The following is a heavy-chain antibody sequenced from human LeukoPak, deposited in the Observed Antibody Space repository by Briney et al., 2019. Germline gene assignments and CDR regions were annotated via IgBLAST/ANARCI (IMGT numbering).Heavy chain of an antibody. J-gene: IGHJ4*02. Sequence: GGSLRLSCAASGFTFDDYTMHWVRQAPGKGLEWVSLISWDGGSTYYADSVKGRFTISRDNSKNSLYLQMNSLRTEDTALYYCAKDICSGGSCSSFDYWGQGTLVTVSS. CDR1: GFTFDDYT. CDR2: ISWDGGST. V-gene: IGHV3-43*01. CDR3: AKDICSGGSCSSFDY. D-gene: IGHD2-15*01.